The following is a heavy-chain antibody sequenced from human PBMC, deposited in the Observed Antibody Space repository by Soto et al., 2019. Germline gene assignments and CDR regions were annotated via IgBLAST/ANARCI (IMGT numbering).Heavy chain of an antibody. Sequence: GSLRPSCAASGLTFKRYWMHWVRHAPGKGLVWVSHINTDGSNTNYADSVKGRFTISRDNAKSTLFLQMNSLRDEDTAVYYCAREFCSGGNCYTYYFDPWGQGIPVTV. CDR2: INTDGSNT. D-gene: IGHD2-15*01. V-gene: IGHV3-74*01. J-gene: IGHJ5*02. CDR3: AREFCSGGNCYTYYFDP. CDR1: GLTFKRYW.